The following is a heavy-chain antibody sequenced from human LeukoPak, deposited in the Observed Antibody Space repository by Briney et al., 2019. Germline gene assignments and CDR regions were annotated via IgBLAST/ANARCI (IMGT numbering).Heavy chain of an antibody. CDR1: GFTFSDYY. V-gene: IGHV3-11*01. D-gene: IGHD2-2*01. J-gene: IGHJ3*02. CDR2: ISSSGSTI. CDR3: ARAIGAPAQFYTEGAFDI. Sequence: GGSLRLSCAASGFTFSDYYMSWIRQAPGKGLEWVSYISSSGSTIYYADSVKGRFTISRDNAKNSLYLQMNSLRAEDTAVYYCARAIGAPAQFYTEGAFDIWGQGTMVTVSS.